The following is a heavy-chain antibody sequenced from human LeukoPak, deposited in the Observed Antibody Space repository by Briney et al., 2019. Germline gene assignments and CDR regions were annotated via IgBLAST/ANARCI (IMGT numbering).Heavy chain of an antibody. V-gene: IGHV3-30*03. CDR2: VSYDGSNI. Sequence: GGSLRLSCAASGFSFSSYGMQWVRQAPGKGLQWVAVVSYDGSNIDYADSVKGRFTISRDNSKNTLYLQMNSLRAEDTAVYYCAQGFTAIIYWGQGTLVTVSP. D-gene: IGHD2-21*02. J-gene: IGHJ4*02. CDR1: GFSFSSYG. CDR3: AQGFTAIIY.